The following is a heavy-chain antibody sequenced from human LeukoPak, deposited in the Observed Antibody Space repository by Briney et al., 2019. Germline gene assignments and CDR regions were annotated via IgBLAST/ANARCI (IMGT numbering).Heavy chain of an antibody. J-gene: IGHJ4*02. Sequence: GGSLRLSCEASGFTFSTYAMNWIRQAPGKGLEWVSGISAAGVNTFYADSVRGHFTISRDNSKNTVFLQMNSLRAEDTAVYFCARKGPQAVGPRYYFDYWGQGTLVTVSS. D-gene: IGHD2-15*01. CDR3: ARKGPQAVGPRYYFDY. CDR2: ISAAGVNT. CDR1: GFTFSTYA. V-gene: IGHV3-23*01.